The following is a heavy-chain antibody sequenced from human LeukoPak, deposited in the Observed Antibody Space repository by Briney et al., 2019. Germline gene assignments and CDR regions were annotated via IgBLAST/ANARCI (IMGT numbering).Heavy chain of an antibody. V-gene: IGHV4-34*01. D-gene: IGHD3-10*01. CDR3: ARGRKGSGSYDLGGYYGMDV. J-gene: IGHJ6*02. CDR2: INHSGST. Sequence: SETLSLTCAVYGGSFSGYYWSWIRQPPGKGLEWIGEINHSGSTNYNPSLKSRVTISVDTSKNQFSLKLSSVTAVDTAVYYCARGRKGSGSYDLGGYYGMDVWGQGTTVTVSS. CDR1: GGSFSGYY.